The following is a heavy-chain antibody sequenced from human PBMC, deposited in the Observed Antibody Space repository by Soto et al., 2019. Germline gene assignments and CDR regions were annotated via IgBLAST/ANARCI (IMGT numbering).Heavy chain of an antibody. CDR2: TCYRSNWYN. D-gene: IGHD1-26*01. V-gene: IGHV6-1*01. Sequence: QVRLQQSGPGLVKPSQTLSLTCTISGDSVASNSAAWNCIRQSPSRGLEWLGRTCYRSNWYNDYAVSVKSRITITPDTSKNQFSLQLNSVTPEDTAVYYCARDSSLKVLGATYYYFDYWGQGTLVTVSS. J-gene: IGHJ4*02. CDR1: GDSVASNSAA. CDR3: ARDSSLKVLGATYYYFDY.